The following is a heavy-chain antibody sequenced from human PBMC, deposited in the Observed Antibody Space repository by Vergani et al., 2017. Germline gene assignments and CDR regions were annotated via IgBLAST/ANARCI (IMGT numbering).Heavy chain of an antibody. D-gene: IGHD1-1*01. V-gene: IGHV3-48*01. CDR3: ARWSWNDAC. Sequence: EVQLVESGGGLVQPGGSLRLSCTASGFTFSSYSMNWVRQAPGKGLEWVSYISSTSSSIYYADSVKGRFTISRDNARNSLYLQINSLRPEDTAVYYCARWSWNDACCGQGTLVTVSS. J-gene: IGHJ4*02. CDR2: ISSTSSSI. CDR1: GFTFSSYS.